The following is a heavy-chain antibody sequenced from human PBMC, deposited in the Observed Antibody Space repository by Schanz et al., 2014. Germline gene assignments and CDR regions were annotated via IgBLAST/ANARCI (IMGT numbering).Heavy chain of an antibody. CDR2: VYATGRT. Sequence: QVQLQESGPGLVKPSETLSLTCAVSGASVSSFYWSWIRQPAGKGLEWIGHVYATGRTKYNPSLKIRVTRSVDPPQKQIPRKLPSVTAADTAVYYCARTLVNGSRKWFVPWGPGTQVTVSS. D-gene: IGHD3-10*01. CDR1: GASVSSFY. CDR3: ARTLVNGSRKWFVP. V-gene: IGHV4-4*07. J-gene: IGHJ5*02.